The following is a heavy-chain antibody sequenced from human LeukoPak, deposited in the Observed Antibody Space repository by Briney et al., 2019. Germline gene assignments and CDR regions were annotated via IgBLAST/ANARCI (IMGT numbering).Heavy chain of an antibody. Sequence: GESLKISCKGSGYSFTSYWIGWVRQMPGKGLGWMGIIYPGDSDTRYSPSFQGQVTISADKSISTAYLQWSSLKASDTAMYYCARVVGIAAAGTLKSRRYYFDYWGQGTLVTVSS. CDR3: ARVVGIAAAGTLKSRRYYFDY. CDR1: GYSFTSYW. V-gene: IGHV5-51*01. J-gene: IGHJ4*02. D-gene: IGHD6-13*01. CDR2: IYPGDSDT.